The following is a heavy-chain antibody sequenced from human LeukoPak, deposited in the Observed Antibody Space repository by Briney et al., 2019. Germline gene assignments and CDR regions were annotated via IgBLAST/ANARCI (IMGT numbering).Heavy chain of an antibody. CDR1: GYSISSGYY. V-gene: IGHV4-38-2*02. D-gene: IGHD6-6*01. CDR3: ASSPYYYYYYMDV. CDR2: IYYSGST. Sequence: SETLSLTCTVSGYSISSGYYWGWIRQPPGKGLEWIGSIYYSGSTYYNPSLKSRVTISVDTSKNQFSLKLSSVTAADTAVYYCASSPYYYYYYMDVWGKGTTVTISS. J-gene: IGHJ6*03.